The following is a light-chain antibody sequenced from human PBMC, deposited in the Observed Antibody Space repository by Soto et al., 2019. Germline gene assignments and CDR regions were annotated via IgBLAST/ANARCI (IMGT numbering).Light chain of an antibody. Sequence: EIVLTQSPGTLSLSPGERAPLSCRASQSVSNNYLAWYQQKPGQAPRLLIYGASTRATGIPARFSGSGSGTDFTLTISRLEPEDFAVYYCQQYNNWPITFGQGTRLEIK. J-gene: IGKJ5*01. CDR1: QSVSNNY. CDR3: QQYNNWPIT. V-gene: IGKV3-20*01. CDR2: GAS.